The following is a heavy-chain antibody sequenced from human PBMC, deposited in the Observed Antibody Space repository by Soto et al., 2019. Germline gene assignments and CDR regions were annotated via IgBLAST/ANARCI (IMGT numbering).Heavy chain of an antibody. D-gene: IGHD2-21*01. CDR3: ARDLFPYYFDY. J-gene: IGHJ4*02. CDR1: GFTFSSYG. Sequence: GGSLRLSCAASGFTFSSYGMHWVRQAPGKGLEWVAVIWFDGSKKYYADSVKGRLTISRDNSKNTLYLQMNSLRAEATAVYYFARDLFPYYFDYWGQGTLVTVSS. CDR2: IWFDGSKK. V-gene: IGHV3-33*01.